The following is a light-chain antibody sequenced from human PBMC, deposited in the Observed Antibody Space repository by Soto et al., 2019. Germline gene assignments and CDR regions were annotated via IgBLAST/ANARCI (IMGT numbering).Light chain of an antibody. CDR1: SSDVGAYDY. CDR3: MSYTRTTAWV. Sequence: QSALTQPASVSGSPGQSITISCTGTSSDVGAYDYVSWYQQHPDKAPKLIIYDVTNRPSGLSSCFSGSKSGNTASLTISGLQAEDEADYYCMSYTRTTAWVFGGGTKVTVL. J-gene: IGLJ3*02. V-gene: IGLV2-14*03. CDR2: DVT.